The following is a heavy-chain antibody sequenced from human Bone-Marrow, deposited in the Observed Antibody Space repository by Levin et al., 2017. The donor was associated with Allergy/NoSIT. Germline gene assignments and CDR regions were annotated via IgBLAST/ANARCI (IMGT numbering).Heavy chain of an antibody. V-gene: IGHV1-2*02. J-gene: IGHJ2*01. D-gene: IGHD3-22*01. CDR2: INPNSGGT. CDR1: GYTFTGYY. Sequence: EASVKVSCKASGYTFTGYYMHWVRQAPGQGLEWMGWINPNSGGTNYAQKFQGRVTMTRDTSISTAYMELSRLRSDDTAVYYCARLVPQPNYYDSSSVGNWYFDLWGRGTLVTVSS. CDR3: ARLVPQPNYYDSSSVGNWYFDL.